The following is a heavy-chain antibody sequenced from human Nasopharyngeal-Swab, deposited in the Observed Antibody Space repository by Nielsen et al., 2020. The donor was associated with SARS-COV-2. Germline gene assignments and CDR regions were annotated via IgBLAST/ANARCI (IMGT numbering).Heavy chain of an antibody. V-gene: IGHV3-30*04. J-gene: IGHJ6*02. D-gene: IGHD6-13*01. CDR2: ISYDGSNK. Sequence: GESLKISCAASGFTFSSYAMHWVRQAPGKGLEWVAVISYDGSNKYYADSVKGRFTISRDNSKNTLYLQMNSLRAEDTAVYYCASSPGIAAPTGMDVWGQGTTFTVSS. CDR1: GFTFSSYA. CDR3: ASSPGIAAPTGMDV.